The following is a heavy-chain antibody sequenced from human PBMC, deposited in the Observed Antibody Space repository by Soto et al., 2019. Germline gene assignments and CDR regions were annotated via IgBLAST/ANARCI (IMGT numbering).Heavy chain of an antibody. Sequence: SETLSLTCTVSGGSISNYYWSWIRQPAGKGLEWIGHIYSSGTTKYNPSLKSRVTMSVDTSKNQFSLQLKSVTAADTAVYYCARDLSPLTVVTSQRRFDVWGQGTMVTVSS. D-gene: IGHD4-4*01. CDR3: ARDLSPLTVVTSQRRFDV. CDR2: IYSSGTT. J-gene: IGHJ3*01. V-gene: IGHV4-4*07. CDR1: GGSISNYY.